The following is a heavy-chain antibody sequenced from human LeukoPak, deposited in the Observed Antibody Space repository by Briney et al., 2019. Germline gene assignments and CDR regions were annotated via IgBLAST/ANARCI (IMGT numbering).Heavy chain of an antibody. CDR2: ISKDGRDK. J-gene: IGHJ4*02. CDR1: GFTFSSFA. V-gene: IGHV3-30*18. CDR3: AKEPRIAAVYYFDY. Sequence: PGSSLRLSCVVSGFTFSSFAMHWVRQAPGKGLEWVAVISKDGRDKHHADSVKGRFTISRDNSKNTLYLQMNSLRAEDTAVYFCAKEPRIAAVYYFDYWGQGTLVTVSS. D-gene: IGHD6-6*01.